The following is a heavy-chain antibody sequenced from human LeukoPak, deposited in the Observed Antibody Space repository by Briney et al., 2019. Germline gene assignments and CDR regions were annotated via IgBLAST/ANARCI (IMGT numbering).Heavy chain of an antibody. Sequence: AGGSLRLSCAASGFTFDDYGMSWVRQAPGKGLEWVSGINWNGGSTGYADSVKGRFTISRDNAKNSLYLQMNSLRAEDTALYYCARDRWWLYGLYYYYYMDVWGKGTTVTVPS. J-gene: IGHJ6*03. CDR1: GFTFDDYG. V-gene: IGHV3-20*04. D-gene: IGHD2-15*01. CDR3: ARDRWWLYGLYYYYYMDV. CDR2: INWNGGST.